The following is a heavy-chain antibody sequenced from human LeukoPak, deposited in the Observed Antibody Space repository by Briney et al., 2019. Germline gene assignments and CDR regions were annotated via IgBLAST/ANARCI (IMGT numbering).Heavy chain of an antibody. CDR1: GFTFSNYS. Sequence: PGGSLRLSCAASGFTFSNYSMNWVRQAPGKGLEWVSSISSSSSYIYYADSVKGRFTISRDSAKNSLYLQMNSLRAEDTAVHYCARIRSSSWYNWFDPWGQGTLVTVSS. J-gene: IGHJ5*02. V-gene: IGHV3-21*01. D-gene: IGHD6-13*01. CDR3: ARIRSSSWYNWFDP. CDR2: ISSSSSYI.